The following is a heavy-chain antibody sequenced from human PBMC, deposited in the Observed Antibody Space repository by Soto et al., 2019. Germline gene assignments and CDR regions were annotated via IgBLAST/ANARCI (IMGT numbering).Heavy chain of an antibody. J-gene: IGHJ6*03. CDR2: INAGNGNT. CDR1: GYTFTSYA. D-gene: IGHD3-16*02. CDR3: ARDSGSRLHLGELSFYYYYYYLDV. Sequence: QVQLVQSGAEVKKPGASVKVSCKASGYTFTSYAMHWVRQAPGQRLEWMGWINAGNGNTKYSQKFQGRVTITRDTSASTAYMELSSLRSEDTAVYYCARDSGSRLHLGELSFYYYYYYLDVWGKGTTVTVSS. V-gene: IGHV1-3*01.